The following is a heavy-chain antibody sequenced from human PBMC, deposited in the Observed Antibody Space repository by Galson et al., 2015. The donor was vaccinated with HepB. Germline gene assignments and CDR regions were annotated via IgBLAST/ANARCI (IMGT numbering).Heavy chain of an antibody. CDR2: IYSGGST. J-gene: IGHJ3*02. Sequence: SLRLSCAASGFTVSSNYMSWVRQAPGKGLEWVSVIYSGGSTYYADSVKGRFTISRDNSKNTLYLQMNSLRAEDTAVYYCATAYSSSWQRGAFDIWGQGTMVTVSS. CDR1: GFTVSSNY. V-gene: IGHV3-53*01. D-gene: IGHD6-13*01. CDR3: ATAYSSSWQRGAFDI.